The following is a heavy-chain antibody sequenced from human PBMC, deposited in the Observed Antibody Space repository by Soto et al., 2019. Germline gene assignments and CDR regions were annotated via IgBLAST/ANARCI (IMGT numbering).Heavy chain of an antibody. CDR2: ISGSGGST. CDR3: AKSAIAGATPFDY. Sequence: GGSLRLSCAASGFTVSSNYMSWVRQAPGKGLEWVSAISGSGGSTYYADSVKGRFTISRDNSKNTLYLQMNSLRAEDTAVYYCAKSAIAGATPFDYWGQGTLVTVSS. J-gene: IGHJ4*02. V-gene: IGHV3-23*01. CDR1: GFTVSSNY. D-gene: IGHD1-26*01.